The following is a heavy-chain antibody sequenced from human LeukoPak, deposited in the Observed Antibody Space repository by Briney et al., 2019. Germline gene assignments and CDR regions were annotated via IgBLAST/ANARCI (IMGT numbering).Heavy chain of an antibody. V-gene: IGHV4-31*03. Sequence: NPSQTLSLTCTVSGGSISSGGYYWSWIRQHPGKGLEWIGYIYYSGSTYHNPSLKSRVTISVDTSKKQLSLKLSSVTAADTAVYYCARGDANYFDYWGQGTLVTVSS. J-gene: IGHJ4*02. CDR2: IYYSGST. CDR3: ARGDANYFDY. CDR1: GGSISSGGYY.